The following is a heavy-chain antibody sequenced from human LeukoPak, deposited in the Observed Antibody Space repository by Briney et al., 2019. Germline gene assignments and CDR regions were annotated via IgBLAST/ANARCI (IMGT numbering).Heavy chain of an antibody. Sequence: GGSLRLSCAASGFTFSSYSMNWVRQAPGKGLEWVSSISSSSSYIYYADSVKGRFTISRDNAKNSLYLQMNSLRAEDTAVYYCARHGYSSSSQYYYYYGMDVWGHGTTVTVSS. CDR1: GFTFSSYS. CDR3: ARHGYSSSSQYYYYYGMDV. V-gene: IGHV3-21*01. CDR2: ISSSSSYI. J-gene: IGHJ6*02. D-gene: IGHD6-13*01.